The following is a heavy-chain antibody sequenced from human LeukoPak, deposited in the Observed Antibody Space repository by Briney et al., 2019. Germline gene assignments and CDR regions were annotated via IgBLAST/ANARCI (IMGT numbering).Heavy chain of an antibody. D-gene: IGHD4-11*01. CDR3: ARGPDYYWYFDL. V-gene: IGHV1-69*01. CDR2: IIPIFGTA. Sequence: SVKVSCKASGGTFSSYAISWVRQAPGQGLEWMGGIIPIFGTANYAQKFQGRVTITADESTSTAYMELSSLRSEDTAVYYCARGPDYYWYFDLWGRGTLVSVSS. J-gene: IGHJ2*01. CDR1: GGTFSSYA.